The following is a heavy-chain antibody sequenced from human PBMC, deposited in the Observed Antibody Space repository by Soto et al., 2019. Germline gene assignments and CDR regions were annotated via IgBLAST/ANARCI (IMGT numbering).Heavy chain of an antibody. CDR3: AREGDYCSGGSCYRWFDP. CDR2: IYYSGST. Sequence: QVQLQESDPGLVKPSQTLSLTCTVSGGSISSGGYYWSWIRQHPGKGLEWIGYIYYSGSTYYNPSLKTRVTTSLDTSKNQFSLKLISVTAAYTAVYYCAREGDYCSGGSCYRWFDPWGQGTLVTVSS. J-gene: IGHJ5*02. D-gene: IGHD2-15*01. CDR1: GGSISSGGYY. V-gene: IGHV4-31*03.